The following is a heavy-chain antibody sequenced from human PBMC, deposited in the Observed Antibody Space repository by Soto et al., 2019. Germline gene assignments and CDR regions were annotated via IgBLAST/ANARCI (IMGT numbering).Heavy chain of an antibody. V-gene: IGHV6-1*01. Sequence: QSQTLSLTCAISGDSVSSNSAAWNWIRQSPSRGLEWLGRTYYRSKWYNDYAVSVKSRITINPDTSKNQFSLQLNSVTPEDTAVYYCASSNRSAAGPRFDYWGQGTLVTVSS. CDR1: GDSVSSNSAA. J-gene: IGHJ4*02. CDR3: ASSNRSAAGPRFDY. CDR2: TYYRSKWYN. D-gene: IGHD6-13*01.